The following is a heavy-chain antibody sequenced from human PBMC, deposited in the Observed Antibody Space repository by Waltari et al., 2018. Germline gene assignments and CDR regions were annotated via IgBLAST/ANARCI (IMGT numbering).Heavy chain of an antibody. CDR1: GGSISSSSYY. V-gene: IGHV4-39*01. D-gene: IGHD3-10*01. J-gene: IGHJ3*02. CDR3: ARHLPQRMVRVDAFDI. Sequence: QLQLQESGPGLVKPSETLSLTCTVSGGSISSSSYYWGWIRQPPGKGLEWIGSIYYSGSTYYNPSRKSRVTISVDTSKNQFSLKLSSVTAADTAVYYCARHLPQRMVRVDAFDIWGQGTMVTVSS. CDR2: IYYSGST.